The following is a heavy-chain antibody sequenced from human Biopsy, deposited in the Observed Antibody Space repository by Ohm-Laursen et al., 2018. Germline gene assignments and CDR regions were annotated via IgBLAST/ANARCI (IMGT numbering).Heavy chain of an antibody. V-gene: IGHV4-59*01. Sequence: TLSLTWTVSGDSISSYYWSWIRQPPGKGLQWVGYVYYTGSTDYNPSLQSRVTISVDTSKNHFSLRLRSVTPADTAIYYCARDRGYYSDRTVPGYFDLWGRGTLVTVSS. CDR3: ARDRGYYSDRTVPGYFDL. J-gene: IGHJ2*01. CDR2: VYYTGST. CDR1: GDSISSYY. D-gene: IGHD3-22*01.